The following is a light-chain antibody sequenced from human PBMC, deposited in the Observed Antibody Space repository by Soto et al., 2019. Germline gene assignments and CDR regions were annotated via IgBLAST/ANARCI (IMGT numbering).Light chain of an antibody. Sequence: QSALTQPASVSGSPGQSITISCTGTSSDVGSYNLVSWYQQHPGKAPKLMICEGSKRPSGVSNRFSGSKSGNTASLTISGLQAEDEADYYCCSYAGSSTSVFGGGTQLTVL. CDR3: CSYAGSSTSV. V-gene: IGLV2-23*01. CDR1: SSDVGSYNL. CDR2: EGS. J-gene: IGLJ7*01.